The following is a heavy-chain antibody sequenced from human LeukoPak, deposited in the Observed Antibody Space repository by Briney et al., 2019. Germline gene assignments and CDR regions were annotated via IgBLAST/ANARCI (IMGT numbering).Heavy chain of an antibody. J-gene: IGHJ4*02. CDR3: ATEGYYDSSGYYTDY. Sequence: ASVKVSCKVSGYTLTELSMHCVRQAPGKGFEWMGRFDPEKGETIYAQKFQGRVTMTEDTSTDTAYMELSSLRSEDTAVYYCATEGYYDSSGYYTDYWGQGTLVTVSS. D-gene: IGHD3-22*01. V-gene: IGHV1-24*01. CDR1: GYTLTELS. CDR2: FDPEKGET.